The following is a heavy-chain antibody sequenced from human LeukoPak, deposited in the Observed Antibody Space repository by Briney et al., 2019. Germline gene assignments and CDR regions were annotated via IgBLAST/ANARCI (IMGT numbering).Heavy chain of an antibody. J-gene: IGHJ4*02. Sequence: GGSLRLSCAASGFTFSRYWMNWVRQAPGKGLEWVANIREDGSEKYYVDSVKGRFTISRDNTKSLLYLEMSSLRAEDTAVYYCGVVYWGQGTLVTVSS. CDR2: IREDGSEK. V-gene: IGHV3-7*01. CDR1: GFTFSRYW. CDR3: GVVY.